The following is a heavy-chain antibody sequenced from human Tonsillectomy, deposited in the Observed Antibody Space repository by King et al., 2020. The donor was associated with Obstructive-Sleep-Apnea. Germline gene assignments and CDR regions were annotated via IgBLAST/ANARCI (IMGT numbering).Heavy chain of an antibody. CDR2: IYYSGST. CDR3: ARGAPAQEPYLDY. V-gene: IGHV4-31*03. J-gene: IGHJ4*02. CDR1: GGSISSGDSY. D-gene: IGHD2-2*01. Sequence: VQLQESGPGLVKPSQTLSLTCSVSGGSISSGDSYLSWIRQHPAKGLEWIGYIYYSGSTYYNPSLKSRVTISVDMSKNQLSLKLRSVTAADTAVYYCARGAPAQEPYLDYWGQGTLFTVSS.